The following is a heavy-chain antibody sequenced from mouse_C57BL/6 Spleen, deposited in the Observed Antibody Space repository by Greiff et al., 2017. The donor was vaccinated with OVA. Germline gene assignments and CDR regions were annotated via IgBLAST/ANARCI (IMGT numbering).Heavy chain of an antibody. D-gene: IGHD4-1*01. CDR2: IWSGGST. CDR1: GFSLTSYG. CDR3: ARIVTGGYYFDY. J-gene: IGHJ2*01. Sequence: QVQLQQSGPGLVQPSQSLSITCTASGFSLTSYGVHWVRQSPGKGLEWLGVIWSGGSTDYNAAFISRLSISKDNSKSQVFFKMNSLQADDTAIYYCARIVTGGYYFDYWGQGTTLTVSS. V-gene: IGHV2-2*01.